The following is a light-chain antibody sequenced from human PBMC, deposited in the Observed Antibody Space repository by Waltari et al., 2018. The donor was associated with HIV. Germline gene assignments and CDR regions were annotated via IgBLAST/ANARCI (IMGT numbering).Light chain of an antibody. V-gene: IGKV3D-20*01. J-gene: IGKJ2*01. CDR3: HQFGSSTSYT. Sequence: EIVLTQSPATLSLSQGERATLSCGASQRVSNNYLAWYQQKPGLAPRLLIYDASTRATGIPDRFSGSGSGTDFTLTISRLEPEDFAVYYCHQFGSSTSYTFGQGTKLEIK. CDR1: QRVSNNY. CDR2: DAS.